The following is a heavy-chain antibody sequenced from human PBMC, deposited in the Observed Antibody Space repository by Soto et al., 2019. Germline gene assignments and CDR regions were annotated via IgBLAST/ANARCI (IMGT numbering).Heavy chain of an antibody. Sequence: QGQLQESGPGLVKPSETLSLTCTVSGDSISTYNWGWIRQPPGKGLEWIGCIYYSGVTNYNPSLKSRVTISVDTPKNQLSLKLNSVTAAATAVYYCARVAADIASWLDPWGQGTLVTVSS. CDR1: GDSISTYN. V-gene: IGHV4-59*01. CDR3: ARVAADIASWLDP. J-gene: IGHJ5*02. D-gene: IGHD5-12*01. CDR2: IYYSGVT.